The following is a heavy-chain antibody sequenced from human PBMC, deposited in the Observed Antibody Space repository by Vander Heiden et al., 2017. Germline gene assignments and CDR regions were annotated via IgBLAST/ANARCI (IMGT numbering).Heavy chain of an antibody. V-gene: IGHV1-69*01. J-gene: IGHJ4*02. CDR1: GGTFSSYA. D-gene: IGHD3-9*01. CDR2: IIPIFGTA. CDR3: ARAAANGRYCDLLLLSYFDY. Sequence: QVQLVQSGAEVKKPGSSVKVSCKASGGTFSSYAISWVRQAPGQGLEWMGGIIPIFGTANYAQKFQGRVTITADESTSTAYMERSSLRSEDTAVYYCARAAANGRYCDLLLLSYFDYWGQGTLVTVSS.